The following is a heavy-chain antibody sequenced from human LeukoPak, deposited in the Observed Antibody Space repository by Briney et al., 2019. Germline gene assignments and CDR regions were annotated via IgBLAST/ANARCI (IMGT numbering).Heavy chain of an antibody. Sequence: QTLSLTCAISGDSVSSNSAAWNWIRQSPSRGLEWLGRTYYRSKWYNDYAVSVKSRITINPDTSKNQFSLQLNSVTPEDTAVYYCARMGIAVAAADYYYGMDVWGQGTTVTVSS. J-gene: IGHJ6*02. CDR3: ARMGIAVAAADYYYGMDV. CDR2: TYYRSKWYN. CDR1: GDSVSSNSAA. V-gene: IGHV6-1*01. D-gene: IGHD6-19*01.